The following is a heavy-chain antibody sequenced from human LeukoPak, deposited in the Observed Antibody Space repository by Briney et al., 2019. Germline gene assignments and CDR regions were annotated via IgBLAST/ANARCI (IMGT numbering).Heavy chain of an antibody. Sequence: PGGSXRLSCXAXXXXFSSYAMSWVRQAPGKGLEWVSAISGSGATTYYADSVKGRFTISRDKSNNTLYLQMNSLRAEDTAVYYCAKDYAYYYGSGIGGFEYWGQGTLVTVSS. CDR2: ISGSGATT. D-gene: IGHD3-10*01. J-gene: IGHJ4*02. V-gene: IGHV3-23*01. CDR3: AKDYAYYYGSGIGGFEY. CDR1: XXXFSSYA.